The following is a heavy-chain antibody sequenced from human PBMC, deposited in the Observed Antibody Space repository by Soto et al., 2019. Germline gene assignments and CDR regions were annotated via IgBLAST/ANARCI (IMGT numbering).Heavy chain of an antibody. D-gene: IGHD4-17*01. CDR2: MSYDGSNK. CDR1: GFAFSTYA. V-gene: IGHV3-30*18. J-gene: IGHJ4*02. Sequence: QVQLVESGGGVVQPGRSLRLSCAASGFAFSTYAMHWVRQAPGKGLEWVAVMSYDGSNKYYADSVKGRFTISRDNSKNTLYLQMNSLRTEDTAVYYCAKDPGYGHYEDYFDYWGQGTLVTVSS. CDR3: AKDPGYGHYEDYFDY.